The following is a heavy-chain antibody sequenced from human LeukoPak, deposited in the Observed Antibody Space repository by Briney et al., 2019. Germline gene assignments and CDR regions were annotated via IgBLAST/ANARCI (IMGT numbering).Heavy chain of an antibody. Sequence: GGSLRLSCAASGFTFSSYAMSWVRQAPGKGLEWVSGISWNSGSIGYADSVKGRFTISRDNAKNSLYLQMNSLRAEDTALYYCAKDYSSHDDAFDIWGRGTMVTVSS. V-gene: IGHV3-9*01. CDR1: GFTFSSYA. D-gene: IGHD6-19*01. CDR3: AKDYSSHDDAFDI. J-gene: IGHJ3*02. CDR2: ISWNSGSI.